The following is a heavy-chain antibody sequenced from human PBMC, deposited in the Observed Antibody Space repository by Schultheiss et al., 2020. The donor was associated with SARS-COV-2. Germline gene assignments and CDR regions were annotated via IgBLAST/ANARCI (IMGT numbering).Heavy chain of an antibody. CDR1: GFTFSSYA. J-gene: IGHJ4*02. CDR3: VRDSTRYCTSTNCYAELFDY. D-gene: IGHD2-2*01. Sequence: GESLKISCAASGFTFSSYAMSWVRQAPGKGLEWVSAISGSGGSTYYADSVKGRFTISRDNSYNTVYLQINSLRADDTAVYYCVRDSTRYCTSTNCYAELFDYWGQGTLVTVSS. CDR2: ISGSGGST. V-gene: IGHV3-23*01.